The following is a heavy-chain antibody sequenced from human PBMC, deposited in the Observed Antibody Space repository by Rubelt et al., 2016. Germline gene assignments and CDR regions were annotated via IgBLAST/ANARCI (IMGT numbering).Heavy chain of an antibody. V-gene: IGHV3-30*04. J-gene: IGHJ4*02. CDR1: GFTFSRYA. Sequence: QVQLVESGGGVVQPGRSLRLYCAASGFTFSRYAIHWVRQAPGKGLEWVALISDDGSNKYYADSVKGRFSISRDNSKNTLYLQMKSLRAEDTSVYYCARDLSDSGRYHHFDYWGQGTLVTASS. CDR2: ISDDGSNK. CDR3: ARDLSDSGRYHHFDY. D-gene: IGHD1-26*01.